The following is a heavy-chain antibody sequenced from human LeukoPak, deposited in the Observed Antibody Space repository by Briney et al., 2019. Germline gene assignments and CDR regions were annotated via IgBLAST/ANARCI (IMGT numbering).Heavy chain of an antibody. Sequence: SETLSLTRPVSGGSISTDYWSWIRQPPGKGLEWIGYIYISGSTNYNPSLKSRVTISVYTSKNQFSLKLNSVTAADTAVYYCARLAGSSSSDYWGQGTLVTVSS. J-gene: IGHJ4*02. CDR2: IYISGST. D-gene: IGHD6-6*01. V-gene: IGHV4-4*09. CDR1: GGSISTDY. CDR3: ARLAGSSSSDY.